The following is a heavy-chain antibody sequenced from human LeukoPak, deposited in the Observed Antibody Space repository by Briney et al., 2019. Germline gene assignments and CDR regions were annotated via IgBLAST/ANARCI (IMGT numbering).Heavy chain of an antibody. V-gene: IGHV3-23*01. CDR3: AKDTKDCGGDCYTYYYGMDV. J-gene: IGHJ6*02. D-gene: IGHD2-21*02. CDR1: GFTFSSYA. Sequence: GGSLRLSCAASGFTFSSYAMSWVRQAPGKGLEWVSAISGGSTYYADSVKGRFTISRDNSKNTLYLQMNSLRAEDTAVYYCAKDTKDCGGDCYTYYYGMDVWGQGTTVTVSS. CDR2: ISGGST.